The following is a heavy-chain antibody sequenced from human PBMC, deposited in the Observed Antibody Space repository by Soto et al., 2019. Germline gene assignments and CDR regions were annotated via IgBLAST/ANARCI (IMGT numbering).Heavy chain of an antibody. Sequence: ASVKVSCKASGGTFSSYTISWVRQAPGQGLEWMGRIIPILGIANYAQKFQGRVTITADKSTSTAYMELSSLRSEDTAVYYCAREATAAAGTVVWARPIDYWGQGTLVTVSS. CDR1: GGTFSSYT. CDR2: IIPILGIA. V-gene: IGHV1-69*04. D-gene: IGHD6-13*01. CDR3: AREATAAAGTVVWARPIDY. J-gene: IGHJ4*02.